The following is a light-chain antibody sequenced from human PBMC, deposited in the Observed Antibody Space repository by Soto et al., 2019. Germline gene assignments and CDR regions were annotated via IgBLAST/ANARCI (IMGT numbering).Light chain of an antibody. CDR3: QQSYSTPLT. CDR2: AAS. CDR1: QSISSY. V-gene: IGKV1-39*01. Sequence: QMTQSPSSLSASVGDRVTITCRASQSISSYLNWYQQKPGKAPKLLIYAASSLQSGVPSRFSGSGSGTDFTLTISSLQPEDFATYYCQQSYSTPLTFGGGTKVEIK. J-gene: IGKJ4*01.